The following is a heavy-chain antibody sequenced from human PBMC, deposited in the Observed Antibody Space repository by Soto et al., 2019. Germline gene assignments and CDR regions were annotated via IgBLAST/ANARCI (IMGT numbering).Heavy chain of an antibody. CDR2: ISGSGFST. Sequence: GGSLRLSCAASGFTFNTYAMSWVRQAPGQGLEWVSAISGSGFSTYYADSVKGRFSISSDSSKNTLFLQMNSLRADDTAVYFCATFTFDHRFDTWGQGTMVTVSS. D-gene: IGHD3-9*01. J-gene: IGHJ3*02. V-gene: IGHV3-23*01. CDR3: ATFTFDHRFDT. CDR1: GFTFNTYA.